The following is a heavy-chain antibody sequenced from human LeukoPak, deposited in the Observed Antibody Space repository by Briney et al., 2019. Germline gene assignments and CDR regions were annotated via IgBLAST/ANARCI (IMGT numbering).Heavy chain of an antibody. CDR2: IYYSGST. J-gene: IGHJ3*02. D-gene: IGHD3-22*01. CDR3: AGAYYYDSSGPPYAFDI. CDR1: GGSISSYY. V-gene: IGHV4-59*01. Sequence: SETLSLTCTVSGGSISSYYWSWIRQPPGKGLEWIGYIYYSGSTNYNPSLKSRVTISVDTSKNQFSLKLSSVTAADTAVYYCAGAYYYDSSGPPYAFDIWGQGTMVTVSS.